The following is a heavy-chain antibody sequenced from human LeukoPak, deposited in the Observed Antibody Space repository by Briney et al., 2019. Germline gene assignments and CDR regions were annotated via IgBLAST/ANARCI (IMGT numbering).Heavy chain of an antibody. J-gene: IGHJ6*02. CDR1: GYTFTSYG. Sequence: GASVKVSCKASGYTFTSYGISWVRQAPGQGLEWMGWISAYNGNTNYAQKLQGRVTMTTDTSTSTAYMELRSLRSDDTAVYYCARSHGGYYDSSGYYYVDYYYYGMDVWGQGTTVTVSS. D-gene: IGHD3-22*01. V-gene: IGHV1-18*01. CDR3: ARSHGGYYDSSGYYYVDYYYYGMDV. CDR2: ISAYNGNT.